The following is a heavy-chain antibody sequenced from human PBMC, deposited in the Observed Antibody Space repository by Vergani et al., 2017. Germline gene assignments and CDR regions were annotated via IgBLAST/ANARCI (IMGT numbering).Heavy chain of an antibody. Sequence: EVQLVESGGGLVKPGGSLRLSCAASGFTFSSYSMNWVRQAPGKGLEWVSSISSSSSYIYYADSVKGRFTISRDNAKNSLHLQMNSLRAEDTAVYYCAGVSTATNPLKTPSVALGAFDIWGQGTMVTVSS. V-gene: IGHV3-21*01. CDR2: ISSSSSYI. D-gene: IGHD6-19*01. CDR3: AGVSTATNPLKTPSVALGAFDI. J-gene: IGHJ3*02. CDR1: GFTFSSYS.